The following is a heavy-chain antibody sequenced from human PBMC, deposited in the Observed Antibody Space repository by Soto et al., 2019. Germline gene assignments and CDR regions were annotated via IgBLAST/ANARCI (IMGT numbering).Heavy chain of an antibody. CDR2: TVPALGRA. CDR3: ARGSAWYGDT. D-gene: IGHD6-19*01. Sequence: QDQLVQSGAEVKKPGSSVKVSCKATGDIFSRSAISWVRQAPGQGLEWMGATVPALGRADYARTFQDRLTITADESNRTAYMELRRLTFDATAVYVCARGSAWYGDTWGQGTLITVSS. J-gene: IGHJ5*02. V-gene: IGHV1-69*11. CDR1: GDIFSRSA.